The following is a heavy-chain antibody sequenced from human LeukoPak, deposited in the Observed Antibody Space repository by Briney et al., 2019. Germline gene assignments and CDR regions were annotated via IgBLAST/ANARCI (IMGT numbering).Heavy chain of an antibody. V-gene: IGHV4-39*01. CDR2: IYYSWDT. Sequence: PSETLSLTCTVSGGSISSNNYYWGWIRQPPGKGLEWIGSIYYSWDTYYNPSLKSRVTISVDTSKNQFSLKLSSVTAADTAVYYCATTSYYYDSPDYWGQGTLVTVSS. D-gene: IGHD3-22*01. J-gene: IGHJ4*02. CDR3: ATTSYYYDSPDY. CDR1: GGSISSNNYY.